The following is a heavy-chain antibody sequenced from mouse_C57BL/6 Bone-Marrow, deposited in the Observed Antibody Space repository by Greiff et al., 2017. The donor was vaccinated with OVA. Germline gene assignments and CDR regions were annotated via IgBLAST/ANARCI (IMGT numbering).Heavy chain of an antibody. V-gene: IGHV1-54*01. J-gene: IGHJ2*01. D-gene: IGHD1-1*01. CDR1: GYDFTNYL. Sequence: QVQLQQSGAELVRPGTSVKVSCKASGYDFTNYLIEWVKQRPGQGLEWIGVINPGSGGTNYNEKFKGKATLTADKSSSTAYMQLSSLTSEDSAVYFCARDGYYGSYDYWGQGTTLTVSA. CDR2: INPGSGGT. CDR3: ARDGYYGSYDY.